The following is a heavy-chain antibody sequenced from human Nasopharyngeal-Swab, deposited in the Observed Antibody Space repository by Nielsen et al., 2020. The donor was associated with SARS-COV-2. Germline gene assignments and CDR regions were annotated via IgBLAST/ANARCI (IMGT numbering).Heavy chain of an antibody. D-gene: IGHD3-10*01. V-gene: IGHV3-9*01. CDR2: ISWNSGTI. CDR1: GFTFDDYA. CDR3: ARGSSVHAFDV. J-gene: IGHJ3*01. Sequence: SLKISCAASGFTFDDYAMSWVRQAPGKGLEWVSGISWNSGTIRYADSVKGRFTVSRDNSKNTLFLEMDSLRAEDTAVYYCARGSSVHAFDVWGQGTEVTVSS.